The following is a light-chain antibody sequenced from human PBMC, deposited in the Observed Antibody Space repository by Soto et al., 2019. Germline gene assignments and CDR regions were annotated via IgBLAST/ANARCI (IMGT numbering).Light chain of an antibody. V-gene: IGLV2-11*01. CDR3: CSYAGSFYV. Sequence: QSGLTQPRSVSGSPGQSVTISCTGTSSDVGGYNYVSWYQQHPGKAPKLMIYDVSKRPSGVPDRFSGSKSGNTASLTISGLQAEDEADYYCCSYAGSFYVFGTGTKGTVL. CDR2: DVS. J-gene: IGLJ1*01. CDR1: SSDVGGYNY.